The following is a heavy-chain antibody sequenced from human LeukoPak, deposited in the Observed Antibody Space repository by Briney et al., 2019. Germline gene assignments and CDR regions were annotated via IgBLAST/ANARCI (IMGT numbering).Heavy chain of an antibody. Sequence: PGGSLRLSCAASGFTFSDYSMNWVRQAPGKGLEWVSSISSSSSYMYYTDSVKGRFTISRDNAKNSPFLQMNSLRAEDTAVYYCARDRTPGYDFWSGYSTDYWGQGTLVTVSS. CDR1: GFTFSDYS. CDR2: ISSSSSYM. CDR3: ARDRTPGYDFWSGYSTDY. V-gene: IGHV3-21*01. D-gene: IGHD3-3*01. J-gene: IGHJ4*02.